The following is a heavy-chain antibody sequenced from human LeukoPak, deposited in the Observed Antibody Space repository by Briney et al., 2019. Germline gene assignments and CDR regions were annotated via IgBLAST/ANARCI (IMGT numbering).Heavy chain of an antibody. CDR2: INHSGST. CDR1: GGSFSGYY. V-gene: IGHV4-34*01. CDR3: ARDFLVYDFWSDYDYYYYYMDV. D-gene: IGHD3-3*01. Sequence: SETLSLTCAVYGGSFSGYYWSWIRQPPVKGLEWIGEINHSGSTNYNPSLKSRVTISVDTSKNQFSLKLSSVTAADTAVYYCARDFLVYDFWSDYDYYYYYMDVWGKGTTVTVSS. J-gene: IGHJ6*03.